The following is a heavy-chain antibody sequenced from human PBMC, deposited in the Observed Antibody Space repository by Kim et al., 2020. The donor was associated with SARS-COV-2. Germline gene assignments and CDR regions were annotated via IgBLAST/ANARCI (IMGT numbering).Heavy chain of an antibody. J-gene: IGHJ3*02. V-gene: IGHV4-34*01. Sequence: SLTSRVTISVDTSKNQFSLKLSSVTAADTAVYYCARGLHVVVPAAQAFDIWGQGTMVTVSS. D-gene: IGHD2-2*01. CDR3: ARGLHVVVPAAQAFDI.